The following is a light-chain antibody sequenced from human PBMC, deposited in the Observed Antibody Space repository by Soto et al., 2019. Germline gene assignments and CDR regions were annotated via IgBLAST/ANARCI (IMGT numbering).Light chain of an antibody. CDR2: AAS. CDR3: QQSSSLPYT. V-gene: IGKV1-39*01. CDR1: QSVGSL. Sequence: DIQMTQSPSSLSASVGDRVTITCRASQSVGSLLNWFQQKPGKAPKLLIYAASTLQSGAPSRFSVSGAGTDFNIIIHSLKTEDFATYYCQQSSSLPYTFGQGTKVEI. J-gene: IGKJ2*01.